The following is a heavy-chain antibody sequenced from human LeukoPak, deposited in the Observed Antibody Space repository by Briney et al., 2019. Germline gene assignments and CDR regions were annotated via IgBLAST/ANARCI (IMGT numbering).Heavy chain of an antibody. V-gene: IGHV3-21*01. CDR3: AKCDRKWELLIGDYYYYMDV. CDR1: GFTFSSYS. CDR2: ISHSSSYI. Sequence: GGSLRLSCAASGFTFSSYSMHWVRQAPGKGLEWVSSISHSSSYIYYADSVKGRFTISRDNAKNSLYLQMNSLGAEDTAVYYCAKCDRKWELLIGDYYYYMDVWGKGTTVTVSS. D-gene: IGHD1-26*01. J-gene: IGHJ6*03.